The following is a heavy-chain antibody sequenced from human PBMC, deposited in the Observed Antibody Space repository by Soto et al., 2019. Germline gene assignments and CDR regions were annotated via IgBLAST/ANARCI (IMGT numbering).Heavy chain of an antibody. D-gene: IGHD3-10*01. CDR2: ISSDGSST. CDR3: TTPMVRGVIIPSWFDP. J-gene: IGHJ5*02. V-gene: IGHV3-74*01. CDR1: GFTFSSHW. Sequence: GGSLRLSCAVSGFTFSSHWMHWVRQAPGRGLVWVSRISSDGSSTNYADSVKGRFTISRDNAKNTLYLQMNSLRADDTAVYYCTTPMVRGVIIPSWFDPWGQGTLVTVSS.